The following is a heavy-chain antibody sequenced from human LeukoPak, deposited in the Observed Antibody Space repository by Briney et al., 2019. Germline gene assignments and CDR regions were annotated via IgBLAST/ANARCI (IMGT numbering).Heavy chain of an antibody. CDR2: INHSGST. Sequence: KPSETLSLTCAVYGGSFSGYYWSWIRQPPGKGLEWIGEINHSGSTNYDPSLKSRVTISVDTSKNQFSLKLSSVTAADTAVYYCASSGYDSSGYPDYWGQGTLVTVPS. J-gene: IGHJ4*02. D-gene: IGHD3-22*01. CDR3: ASSGYDSSGYPDY. V-gene: IGHV4-34*01. CDR1: GGSFSGYY.